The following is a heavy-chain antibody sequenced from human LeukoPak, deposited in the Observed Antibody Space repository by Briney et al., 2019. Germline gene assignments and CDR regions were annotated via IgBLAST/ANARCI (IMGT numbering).Heavy chain of an antibody. CDR3: ARDFAGVTARSEYFQH. D-gene: IGHD3-16*01. CDR2: ISGSGGST. Sequence: PGGSLRLSCAASGFTFSSYAMSWVRQAPGKGLEWVSAISGSGGSTYYADSVKGRFTISRDNSKNTLYLQMNSLRAEDTAVYYCARDFAGVTARSEYFQHWGQGTLVTVAP. V-gene: IGHV3-23*01. CDR1: GFTFSSYA. J-gene: IGHJ1*01.